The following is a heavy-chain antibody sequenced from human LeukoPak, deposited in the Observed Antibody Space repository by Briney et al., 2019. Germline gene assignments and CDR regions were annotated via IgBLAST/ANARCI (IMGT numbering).Heavy chain of an antibody. D-gene: IGHD3-3*01. CDR1: GFTFSGSA. CDR2: IRSKANSYAT. CDR3: ARDRRPGVWSGYYFDY. J-gene: IGHJ4*02. V-gene: IGHV3-73*01. Sequence: GGSLRLSCAASGFTFSGSAMHWVRQASGKGLEWVGRIRSKANSYATAYAASVKGRFAISRDNAKNSLYLQMNSLRAEDTAVYYCARDRRPGVWSGYYFDYWGQGTLVTVSS.